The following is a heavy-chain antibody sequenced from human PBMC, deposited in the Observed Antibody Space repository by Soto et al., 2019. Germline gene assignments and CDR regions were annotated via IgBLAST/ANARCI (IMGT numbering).Heavy chain of an antibody. V-gene: IGHV4-34*01. CDR2: INHRGNT. CDR3: ARGEFGVNYCSGTSSYSAFDI. J-gene: IGHJ3*02. Sequence: QVQLQQWGAGLLKPSETLSLTCAVYGGSLSGNFWSWIRQTPGKGLEWIAEINHRGNTNYNPSLKSRVAISVDTSKNQFSLKLNSVTAADTAVYYCARGEFGVNYCSGTSSYSAFDIWGQGTMVTVYS. CDR1: GGSLSGNF. D-gene: IGHD2-2*01.